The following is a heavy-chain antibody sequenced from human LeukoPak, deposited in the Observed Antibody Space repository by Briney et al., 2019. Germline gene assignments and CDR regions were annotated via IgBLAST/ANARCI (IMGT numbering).Heavy chain of an antibody. Sequence: ASVKVSCKASGGTFSRYAISWVRQAPGQGLEWMGGIIPIFGTANYAQKFQGRVTITTDESTSTAYMELSSLRSEDTAVYYCARDPYYCSSTSCYYYYMDVWGKGTRVTVSS. CDR3: ARDPYYCSSTSCYYYYMDV. CDR2: IIPIFGTA. D-gene: IGHD2-2*01. V-gene: IGHV1-69*05. J-gene: IGHJ6*03. CDR1: GGTFSRYA.